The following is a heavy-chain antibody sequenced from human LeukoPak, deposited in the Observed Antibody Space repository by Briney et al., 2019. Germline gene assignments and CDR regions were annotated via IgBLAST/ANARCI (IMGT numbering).Heavy chain of an antibody. V-gene: IGHV1-69*04. Sequence: SVKVSCKASGGTFSSYAISWVRQAPGQGLEWMGRIIPILGIANYAQKFQGRVTITADKSTSTAYMELSSLRSEDTAVYYCARAITMVRGVIGSPRYGMDVWGQGTTVTVSS. CDR3: ARAITMVRGVIGSPRYGMDV. CDR2: IIPILGIA. D-gene: IGHD3-10*01. CDR1: GGTFSSYA. J-gene: IGHJ6*02.